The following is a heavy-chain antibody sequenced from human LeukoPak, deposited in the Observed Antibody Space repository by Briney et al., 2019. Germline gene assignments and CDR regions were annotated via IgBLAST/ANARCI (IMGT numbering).Heavy chain of an antibody. CDR3: AAVQVGANYYFDY. Sequence: TSVKVSCKASGFTFTSSAMGWVRQARGQRLEWIGWIVVGSGNTNYAQKFQERVTITRDMSTSRAYMELSSLRSEDTAVYYCAAVQVGANYYFDYWGQGTLVTVSS. CDR1: GFTFTSSA. CDR2: IVVGSGNT. J-gene: IGHJ4*02. D-gene: IGHD1-26*01. V-gene: IGHV1-58*02.